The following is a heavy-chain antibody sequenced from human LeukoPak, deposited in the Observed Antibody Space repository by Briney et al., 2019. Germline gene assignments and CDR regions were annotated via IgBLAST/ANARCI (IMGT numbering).Heavy chain of an antibody. CDR2: ISGGGDAT. V-gene: IGHV3-23*01. CDR1: GFTLNNYA. Sequence: GGSLRLSYAASGFTLNNYATNWVRQAPGKGLECVSSISGGGDATYYADSAKGRFTISRDNSQNTLYLQMNSLRAEDTAVYYCATDYADYVGYFFFDYWGQGTLVTVSS. D-gene: IGHD4-17*01. J-gene: IGHJ4*02. CDR3: ATDYADYVGYFFFDY.